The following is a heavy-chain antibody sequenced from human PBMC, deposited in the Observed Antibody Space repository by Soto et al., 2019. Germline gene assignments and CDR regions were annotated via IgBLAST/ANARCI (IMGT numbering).Heavy chain of an antibody. V-gene: IGHV3-48*02. J-gene: IGHJ4*02. CDR1: GFTFSSYS. Sequence: SLRLSCAASGFTFSSYSMNWVRQAPGKGLEWVSYISSSSSTIYYADSVKGRFTISRDNAKNSLYLQMNSLRDEDTAVYYCARSSIKPQVFMYPFDSWSQGTLVTVSS. CDR3: ARSSIKPQVFMYPFDS. D-gene: IGHD3-3*01. CDR2: ISSSSSTI.